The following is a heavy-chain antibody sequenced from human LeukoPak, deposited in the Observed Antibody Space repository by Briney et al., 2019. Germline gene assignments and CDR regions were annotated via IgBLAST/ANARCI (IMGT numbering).Heavy chain of an antibody. J-gene: IGHJ4*02. CDR3: AKDLYYYDSSGYYQTFDY. V-gene: IGHV3-43*02. CDR1: GVTFDDYA. Sequence: GGSLRLSCAASGVTFDDYAMCWVRQAPGKGLEWVSLIFVDGGITYYADSVKGRFTISRDNSKNSLYLQMNSLRTEDTALYYCAKDLYYYDSSGYYQTFDYWGQGTLVTVSS. D-gene: IGHD3-22*01. CDR2: IFVDGGIT.